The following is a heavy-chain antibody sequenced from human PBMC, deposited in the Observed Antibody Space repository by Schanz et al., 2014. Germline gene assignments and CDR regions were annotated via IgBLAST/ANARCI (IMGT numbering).Heavy chain of an antibody. Sequence: QVQLVESGGGLVKPGGSLRLSCAASGFTFSDYYMSWIRQAPGKGLEWVSYISGTTTSTNYADSVKGRFTISRDNAKNSLYLQMSSLRAEDTAVYYCAREQIMAAAGLVDYWGHGTLVTVSS. CDR1: GFTFSDYY. CDR2: ISGTTTST. J-gene: IGHJ4*01. D-gene: IGHD6-13*01. V-gene: IGHV3-11*05. CDR3: AREQIMAAAGLVDY.